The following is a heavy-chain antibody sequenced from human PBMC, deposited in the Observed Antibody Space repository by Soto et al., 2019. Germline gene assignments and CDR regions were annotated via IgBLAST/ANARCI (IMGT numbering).Heavy chain of an antibody. V-gene: IGHV2-5*02. CDR2: IYWDDDK. CDR3: AHSYYYDSSGYYYGGLDFDY. Sequence: QITLKESGPTLVKPTQTLTLTCTFSGFSLSTSGVGVGWIRQPPGKALEWLALIYWDDDKRYSPSLKSRLTITKDTSKHQVVLTMTNMDPVDTATYYCAHSYYYDSSGYYYGGLDFDYWGQGTLVTVSS. CDR1: GFSLSTSGVG. D-gene: IGHD3-22*01. J-gene: IGHJ4*02.